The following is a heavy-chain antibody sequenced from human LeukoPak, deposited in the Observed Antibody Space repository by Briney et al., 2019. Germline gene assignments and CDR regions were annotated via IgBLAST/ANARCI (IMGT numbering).Heavy chain of an antibody. Sequence: SETLSLTCTVSDGSISSSSYYWGWIRQPPGKGLEWIGSIYYGSVFYSVSTYYNPSLKSRVTMSGDTSKNQFSLKLTSVTAADTAVYYCARSPTKRVTEDYWGQGTLVTVSS. CDR3: ARSPTKRVTEDY. CDR1: DGSISSSSYY. D-gene: IGHD2-8*01. J-gene: IGHJ4*02. V-gene: IGHV4-39*07. CDR2: IYYGSVFYSVST.